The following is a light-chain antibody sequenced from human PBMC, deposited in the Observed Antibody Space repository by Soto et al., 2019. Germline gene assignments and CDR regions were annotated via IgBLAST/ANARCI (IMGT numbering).Light chain of an antibody. CDR3: QQYNSYSWT. CDR2: GAS. J-gene: IGKJ1*01. V-gene: IGKV3D-15*01. Sequence: EIVMTQSPATLSVSPGERATLSCRASQSVSSNFLAWYQEKPGQAPRLLIYGASSRATGIPDRFSGSGSGTEFTLTISSLQPDDFATYYCQQYNSYSWTFGQGTKVDIK. CDR1: QSVSSN.